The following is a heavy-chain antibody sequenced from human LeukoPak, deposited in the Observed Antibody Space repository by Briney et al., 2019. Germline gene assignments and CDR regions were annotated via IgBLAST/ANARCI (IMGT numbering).Heavy chain of an antibody. CDR2: INPNSGGT. J-gene: IGHJ4*02. V-gene: IGHV1-2*02. D-gene: IGHD6-19*01. Sequence: ASVKVSCKASGYTFTGYYMHWVRQAPGQGLEWMGWINPNSGGTNYAQKFQGRVTMTRDTSISTAYMELSRLRSDDTAVYYCARGPGYSSGWYGVSGLDYWGRGTLVTVSS. CDR1: GYTFTGYY. CDR3: ARGPGYSSGWYGVSGLDY.